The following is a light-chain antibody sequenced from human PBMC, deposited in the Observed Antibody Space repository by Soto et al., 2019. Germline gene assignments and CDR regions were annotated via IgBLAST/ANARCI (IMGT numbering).Light chain of an antibody. Sequence: QSALTQPASVSGSPGQSITISCTGTSSDVGGYNYVSWYQQHPGKAPKLMIYEVSNRPSGVSNHFSGSKSGNTASLTISWLQAEDEADYYCSSYTSSSTLYVFGTGTKVTVL. J-gene: IGLJ1*01. CDR3: SSYTSSSTLYV. CDR2: EVS. CDR1: SSDVGGYNY. V-gene: IGLV2-14*01.